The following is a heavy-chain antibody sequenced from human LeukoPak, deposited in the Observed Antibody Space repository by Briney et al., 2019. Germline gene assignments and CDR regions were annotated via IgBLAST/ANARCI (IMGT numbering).Heavy chain of an antibody. Sequence: ETLSLTCTVSGYSISSGYYWGWIRQPPGKGLEWIGSIYHSGSTYYNPSLKSRVTISVDTSKNQFSLKLSSVTAADTAVYYCARLAAAGKYYFDYWGQGTLVTVSS. D-gene: IGHD6-13*01. J-gene: IGHJ4*02. CDR1: GYSISSGYY. CDR3: ARLAAAGKYYFDY. V-gene: IGHV4-38-2*02. CDR2: IYHSGST.